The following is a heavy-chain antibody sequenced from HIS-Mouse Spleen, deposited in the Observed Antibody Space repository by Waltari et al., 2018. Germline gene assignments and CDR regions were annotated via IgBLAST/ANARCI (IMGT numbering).Heavy chain of an antibody. Sequence: QVQLVESGGGVVQPGGSLRLSWAASGLPFSSYGMHWVRQAPGKGLEWVAVISHDGSNKYYADSVKGRFTISRDNSKNTLYLQMNSLRAEDTAVYYCEGVYGSGSYYFDYWGQGTLVTVSS. CDR3: EGVYGSGSYYFDY. CDR2: ISHDGSNK. CDR1: GLPFSSYG. V-gene: IGHV3-30*03. D-gene: IGHD3-10*01. J-gene: IGHJ4*02.